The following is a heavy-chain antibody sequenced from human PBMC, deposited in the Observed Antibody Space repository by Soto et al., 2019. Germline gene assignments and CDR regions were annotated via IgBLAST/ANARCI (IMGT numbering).Heavy chain of an antibody. J-gene: IGHJ4*02. V-gene: IGHV4-4*02. D-gene: IGHD2-15*01. Sequence: QVQLQESGPGLVKPSGTLSLTCVVSGASISSNNWWSWVRQPPGKGLEWIGEIYHSGTTSYNPSLKSRVNMAVDKSKNPFSLKVTSVTAADTAVYFCAKDGSGHPYYSDNWGQGTLVTVSS. CDR2: IYHSGTT. CDR1: GASISSNNW. CDR3: AKDGSGHPYYSDN.